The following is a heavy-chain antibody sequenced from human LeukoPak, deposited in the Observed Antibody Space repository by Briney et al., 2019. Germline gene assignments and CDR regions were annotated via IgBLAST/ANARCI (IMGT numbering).Heavy chain of an antibody. Sequence: PSETLTLTCTVSGGSISSSSYYWGWIRQPPGKGLEWIGSIYYSGSTYYNPSLKSRVTISVDTSKNQFSLKLSSVTAADTAVYYCARVATVVTPDYFDYWGQGTLVTVSS. V-gene: IGHV4-39*01. CDR3: ARVATVVTPDYFDY. CDR2: IYYSGST. D-gene: IGHD4-23*01. CDR1: GGSISSSSYY. J-gene: IGHJ4*02.